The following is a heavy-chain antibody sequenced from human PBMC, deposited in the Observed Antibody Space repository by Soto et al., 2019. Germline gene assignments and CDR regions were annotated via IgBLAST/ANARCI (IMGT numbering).Heavy chain of an antibody. V-gene: IGHV3-21*01. Sequence: EVQLVESGGGLVKPGGSLRLSCAASGLTFSSYSMNWVRQAPGKGLEWVSSISSSSSYIYYADSVKGRFTITRDNAKNSLCLQMNSLSAEDTAVYYCAREQPGYSYGYGLGYWGQGTLVTVSS. CDR3: AREQPGYSYGYGLGY. CDR2: ISSSSSYI. J-gene: IGHJ4*02. D-gene: IGHD5-18*01. CDR1: GLTFSSYS.